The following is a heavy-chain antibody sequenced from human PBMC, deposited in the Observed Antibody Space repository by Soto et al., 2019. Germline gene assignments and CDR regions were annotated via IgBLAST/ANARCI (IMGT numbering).Heavy chain of an antibody. CDR3: ARGRQQPRLNWFDP. CDR1: GGSFSGYY. J-gene: IGHJ5*02. D-gene: IGHD6-13*01. Sequence: SETLSLTCAVYGGSFSGYYWSWIRQPPGKGLEWIGEINHSGSTNYNPSLKSRVTISVDTSKNQFSLKLSSVTAADTAVYYCARGRQQPRLNWFDPWGQGTLVTVSS. V-gene: IGHV4-34*01. CDR2: INHSGST.